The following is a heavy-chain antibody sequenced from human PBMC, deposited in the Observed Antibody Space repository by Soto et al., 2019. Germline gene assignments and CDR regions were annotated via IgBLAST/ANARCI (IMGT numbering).Heavy chain of an antibody. D-gene: IGHD3-9*01. J-gene: IGHJ5*02. CDR2: ISAYNGNT. CDR3: ARLRYFDWYPRGFDP. CDR1: GYTFSSYG. Sequence: GGSVKVSCKASGYTFSSYGISWVRQAPGQGLEWMGWISAYNGNTNYAQKLQGRVTMTSDTSTSTAYMELRSLRSHDTAVYHCARLRYFDWYPRGFDPWGQGTLVTFSS. V-gene: IGHV1-18*01.